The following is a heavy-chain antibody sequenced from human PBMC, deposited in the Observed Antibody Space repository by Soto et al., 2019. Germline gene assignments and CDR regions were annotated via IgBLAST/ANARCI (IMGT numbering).Heavy chain of an antibody. CDR3: TRQGGYCGGGSCYAFNDY. CDR2: VRSKANNYAT. J-gene: IGHJ4*02. V-gene: IGHV3-73*01. CDR1: GFTFSASA. Sequence: EVQLVESGGGLVQPGGSLKLSCAASGFTFSASAMHWVRQASGKGLEWVDRVRSKANNYATAYAASVEGRFTISRDDSKNTAYLQMNSLKTEDTAVYYCTRQGGYCGGGSCYAFNDYWGQGTLVTVSS. D-gene: IGHD2-15*01.